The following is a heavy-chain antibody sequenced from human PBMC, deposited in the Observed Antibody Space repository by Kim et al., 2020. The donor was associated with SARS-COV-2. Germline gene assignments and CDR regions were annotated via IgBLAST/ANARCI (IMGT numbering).Heavy chain of an antibody. V-gene: IGHV1-46*01. D-gene: IGHD3-22*01. CDR3: ARDLTMRFSGAYYDCCMDV. CDR2: INPSGGST. J-gene: IGHJ6*04. Sequence: ASVKVSCKASGYTFTSYYMHWVRQAPGQGLEWMGIINPSGGSTSYAQKFQGRVTMTRDTSTSTVYMELSSLRSEDTAVYYCARDLTMRFSGAYYDCCMDVWGKGTRVPVSS. CDR1: GYTFTSYY.